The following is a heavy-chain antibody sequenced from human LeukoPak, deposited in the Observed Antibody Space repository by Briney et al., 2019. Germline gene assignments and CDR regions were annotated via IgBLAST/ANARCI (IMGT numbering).Heavy chain of an antibody. CDR3: ARGYCSSTSCYYRNWFDP. CDR2: INAGNGNT. Sequence: GASVKVSCKASGYTFTSYAMHWVRQAPGQRLEWMGWINAGNGNTKYSQKFQGRVTITRDTSASTAYMELSSLRSEDTAVYYCARGYCSSTSCYYRNWFDPWGQGTLVTVSS. CDR1: GYTFTSYA. V-gene: IGHV1-3*01. D-gene: IGHD2-2*01. J-gene: IGHJ5*02.